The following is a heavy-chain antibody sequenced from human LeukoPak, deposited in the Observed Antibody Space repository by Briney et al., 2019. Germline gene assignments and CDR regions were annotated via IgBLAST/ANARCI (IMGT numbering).Heavy chain of an antibody. CDR1: GYSTSSDYC. J-gene: IGHJ4*02. CDR3: ARERSSVVDHGIDY. V-gene: IGHV4-38-2*02. D-gene: IGHD2-21*01. Sequence: PSETLSLTCFVSGYSTSSDYCWGWNRQPPGRGLERIGSICHSGSTYYKPSLKSRVTISADTAKNQFSLKVTSVTAADTAVYYCARERSSVVDHGIDYWGQGFLVTVSS. CDR2: ICHSGST.